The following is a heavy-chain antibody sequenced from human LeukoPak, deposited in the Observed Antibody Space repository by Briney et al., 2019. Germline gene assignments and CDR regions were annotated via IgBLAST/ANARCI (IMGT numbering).Heavy chain of an antibody. Sequence: GGSLRLSCAASGFTFSSYDMHWVRQAPGKGLEWVAVISYDGSNKYYADSVKGRFTISRDNSKNTLYLQMNSLRAEDTAVYYCAKVLPRGVIRYYRDVWGKGTTVTVSS. J-gene: IGHJ6*03. D-gene: IGHD3-10*01. CDR1: GFTFSSYD. V-gene: IGHV3-30*18. CDR3: AKVLPRGVIRYYRDV. CDR2: ISYDGSNK.